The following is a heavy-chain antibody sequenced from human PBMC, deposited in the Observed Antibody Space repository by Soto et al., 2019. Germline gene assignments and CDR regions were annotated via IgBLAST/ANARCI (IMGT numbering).Heavy chain of an antibody. CDR1: GFSLSTSRVG. CDR3: AHSKVRMITPLDVFDI. V-gene: IGHV2-5*02. Sequence: QITLKESGPTLVKPTQTLTLTCTFSGFSLSTSRVGVAWIRQPPGKALEWLALIYWDDDMRYSPSLKRRLTITKDTSKNQVVLTMTNMDPVDTATYYCAHSKVRMITPLDVFDIWGQGTMVTVSS. J-gene: IGHJ3*02. CDR2: IYWDDDM. D-gene: IGHD3-16*01.